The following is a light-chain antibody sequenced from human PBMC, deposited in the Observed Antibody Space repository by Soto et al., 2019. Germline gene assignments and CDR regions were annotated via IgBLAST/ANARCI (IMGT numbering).Light chain of an antibody. CDR3: AAWAYSLKRVV. J-gene: IGLJ2*01. V-gene: IGLV1-44*01. CDR2: NSD. CDR1: SSNIGSNT. Sequence: QSVLTQPPSASGTPGQRITISCSGISSNIGSNTVSWFQHLPGTAPKLLIYNSDQRPSGVPDRFSGSKSGTSASLAISGLQSEDEVDYYCAAWAYSLKRVVFGGGTQLTVL.